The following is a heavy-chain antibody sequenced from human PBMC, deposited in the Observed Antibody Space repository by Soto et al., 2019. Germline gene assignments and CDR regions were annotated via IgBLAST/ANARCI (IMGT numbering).Heavy chain of an antibody. J-gene: IGHJ4*02. CDR2: ISHNGIT. CDR1: GGSINRGRSY. CDR3: ARGEIVMVD. V-gene: IGHV4-31*03. D-gene: IGHD3-22*01. Sequence: QVQLQESGPGLVKPSQTLSLNCTVSGGSINRGRSYWSWIRQSPGRGLEWIGYISHNGITWYNPSLQSRVSISIDKSKDHFSLEVRSVTAADTAFYYCARGEIVMVDWGQGALVTVSS.